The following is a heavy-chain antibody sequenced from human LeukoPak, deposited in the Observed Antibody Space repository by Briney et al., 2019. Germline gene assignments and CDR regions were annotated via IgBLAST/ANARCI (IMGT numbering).Heavy chain of an antibody. J-gene: IGHJ4*02. CDR3: ARVGLDYTNDY. CDR2: INTNTGNP. CDR1: GYTFTNSA. V-gene: IGHV7-4-1*02. D-gene: IGHD2-2*02. Sequence: ASVKVSCKASGYTFTNSAMNWVRQAPEQGLEWMGWINTNTGNPTYAQGFTGRFVFSLDTSVSTAYLQISSLKAEDTAVYYCARVGLDYTNDYWGQGTLVTVSS.